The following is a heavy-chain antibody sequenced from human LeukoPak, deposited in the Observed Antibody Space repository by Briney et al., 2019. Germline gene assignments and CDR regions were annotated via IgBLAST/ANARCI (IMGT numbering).Heavy chain of an antibody. D-gene: IGHD2-2*01. CDR2: IYHSGVS. V-gene: IGHV4-38-2*02. J-gene: IGHJ4*02. CDR3: TREKASAVHY. Sequence: PSETLSLTCAVSGSSISSDFYWGWVRQPPGKGLEWIGPIYHSGVSYLNPSLKSRLTISVDTSKNQFSLKLYSVTAADTAVYYCTREKASAVHYWGQGILVTVSS. CDR1: GSSISSDFY.